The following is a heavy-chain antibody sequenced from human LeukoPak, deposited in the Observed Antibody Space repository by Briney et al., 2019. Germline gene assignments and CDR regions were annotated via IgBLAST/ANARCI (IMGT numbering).Heavy chain of an antibody. V-gene: IGHV3-13*01. CDR1: GFTFSYYD. CDR3: ARAPRGGKSRYFAHFDL. Sequence: SGGSLRLPCVVSGFTFSYYDMHWVRQATGKGLEWVSAIAGDTFYPASVKGRFTISRENAKNSLYLQMNSLRVEDTAVYYCARAPRGGKSRYFAHFDLWGRGTLVTVSS. J-gene: IGHJ2*01. CDR2: IAGDT. D-gene: IGHD3-9*01.